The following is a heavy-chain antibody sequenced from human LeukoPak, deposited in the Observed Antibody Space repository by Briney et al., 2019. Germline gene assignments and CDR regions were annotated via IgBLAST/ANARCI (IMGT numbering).Heavy chain of an antibody. Sequence: SETLSLTCTVSGGSISSGDYYWSWLRQPPGKGLEWIVYIYYSGSTYYNPSRKSRVTISVDTSKNQFSLKLSSVTAADTAGYYCARGDFWSGYVPSWFDPWGQGTLVTVSS. CDR1: GGSISSGDYY. V-gene: IGHV4-30-4*08. D-gene: IGHD3-3*01. CDR2: IYYSGST. J-gene: IGHJ5*02. CDR3: ARGDFWSGYVPSWFDP.